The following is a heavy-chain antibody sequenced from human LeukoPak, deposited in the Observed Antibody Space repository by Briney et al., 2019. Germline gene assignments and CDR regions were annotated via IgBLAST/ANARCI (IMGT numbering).Heavy chain of an antibody. CDR1: GGSFSGYY. J-gene: IGHJ4*02. CDR3: ARLSGSGSYFSSVIYFDY. CDR2: INHSGST. D-gene: IGHD3-10*01. Sequence: SETLSLTCAVYGGSFSGYYWSWICQPPGKGLEWIGEINHSGSTNYNPSLKSRVTISVDTSKNQFSLKLSSVTAADTAVYYCARLSGSGSYFSSVIYFDYWGQGTLVTVSS. V-gene: IGHV4-34*01.